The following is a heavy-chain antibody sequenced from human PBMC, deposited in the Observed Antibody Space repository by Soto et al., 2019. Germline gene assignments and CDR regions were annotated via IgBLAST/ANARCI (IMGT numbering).Heavy chain of an antibody. V-gene: IGHV3-23*01. CDR2: ISGSGGTT. J-gene: IGHJ3*01. CDR3: AKDRLMLTMVVVGAFDF. CDR1: GFTFSSYA. Sequence: LRLSCAASGFTFSSYAMSWVRQAPGKGLEWVSAISGSGGTTHYADSVKGRFTISRDNSKDTLYLQMNSLRPEDTAVYYCAKDRLMLTMVVVGAFDFWGLGTMVTVSS. D-gene: IGHD3-22*01.